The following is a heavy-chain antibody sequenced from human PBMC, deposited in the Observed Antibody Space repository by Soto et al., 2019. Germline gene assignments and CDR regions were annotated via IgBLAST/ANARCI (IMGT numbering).Heavy chain of an antibody. CDR1: GFTFSHYA. V-gene: IGHV3-23*01. D-gene: IGHD6-13*01. J-gene: IGHJ5*02. CDR2: ISGSGSSI. CDR3: AKGGDSSSWKNWFDP. Sequence: EVQLLESGGGLVQPGGSLRLSCAASGFTFSHYAMTWVRQAPGKGLEWVSGISGSGSSIYYADSVKGRFTISRDNSKNTLYLQRNSLRAEDTAVYYCAKGGDSSSWKNWFDPWGQGTLVTVSS.